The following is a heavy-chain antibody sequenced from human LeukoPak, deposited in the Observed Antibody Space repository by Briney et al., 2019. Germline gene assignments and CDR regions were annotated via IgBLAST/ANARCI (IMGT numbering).Heavy chain of an antibody. CDR2: ISYDGSNK. CDR1: GYTFTRYY. J-gene: IGHJ4*02. Sequence: SCMASGYTFTRYYMHWVRQAPGKGLEWVAVISYDGSNKYYADSVKGRFTISRDNSKNTLYLQMNRLRAEDTAVYYCAKGIAGYYDILTAYFDYWGEGTLVTVSS. V-gene: IGHV3-30*18. D-gene: IGHD3-9*01. CDR3: AKGIAGYYDILTAYFDY.